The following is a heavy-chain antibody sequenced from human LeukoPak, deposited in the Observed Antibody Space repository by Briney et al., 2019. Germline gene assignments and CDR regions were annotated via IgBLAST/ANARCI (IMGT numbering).Heavy chain of an antibody. J-gene: IGHJ4*02. CDR1: GFTFDDYA. V-gene: IGHV3-9*01. Sequence: TGGSLRLSCAASGFTFDDYAMHWVRQAPGKGLEWVSGISWNSGSIGYADSVKGRFTISRDNARNSLYLQMNSLRPEDTALYYCAKAGPTSSWYQTFNCWGQGTLVTVSS. CDR2: ISWNSGSI. CDR3: AKAGPTSSWYQTFNC. D-gene: IGHD6-13*01.